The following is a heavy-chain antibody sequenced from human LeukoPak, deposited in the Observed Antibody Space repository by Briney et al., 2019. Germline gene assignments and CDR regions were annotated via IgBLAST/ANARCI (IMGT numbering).Heavy chain of an antibody. J-gene: IGHJ4*02. V-gene: IGHV5-51*01. CDR2: IYPGDSDT. CDR3: ARHNGPAMTTVTTMADY. D-gene: IGHD4-11*01. Sequence: GGSLKISRKGSGYSFTSYWIGWVRQMPGKGLEWMGIIYPGDSDTRYSPSFQGQVTISADKSISTAYLQWSSLKASDTAMYYCARHNGPAMTTVTTMADYWGQGTLVAVSS. CDR1: GYSFTSYW.